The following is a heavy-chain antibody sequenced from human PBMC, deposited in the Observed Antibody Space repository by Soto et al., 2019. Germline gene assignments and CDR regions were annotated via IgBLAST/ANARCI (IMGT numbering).Heavy chain of an antibody. V-gene: IGHV3-30*18. D-gene: IGHD2-15*01. CDR3: AKDEVLVEVVARDYYGMDL. CDR1: GFTFSSFG. Sequence: GGSLRLSCAASGFTFSSFGMHWVRQAPGKGLEWVAVISYDGRKKYYADSMKGRFTISRDNSKNTLYLQMNNLRAEDTAMYYCAKDEVLVEVVARDYYGMDLRGQGTTVTVSS. CDR2: ISYDGRKK. J-gene: IGHJ6*02.